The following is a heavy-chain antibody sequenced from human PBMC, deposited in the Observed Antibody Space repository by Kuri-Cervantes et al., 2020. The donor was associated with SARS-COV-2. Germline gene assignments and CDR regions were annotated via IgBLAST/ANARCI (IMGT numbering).Heavy chain of an antibody. J-gene: IGHJ4*02. CDR1: GFPFSGHW. CDR2: INPDGSYT. Sequence: GGSRRLSCAASGFPFSGHWIHWVRKAQGKGLVWVSRINPDGSYTNNSDSVKGRFTLSRDNAKNMLFLQMNSLRAEDTAVYYCVRDGDHWNFDYWGQGTLVTVSS. D-gene: IGHD1-1*01. CDR3: VRDGDHWNFDY. V-gene: IGHV3-74*01.